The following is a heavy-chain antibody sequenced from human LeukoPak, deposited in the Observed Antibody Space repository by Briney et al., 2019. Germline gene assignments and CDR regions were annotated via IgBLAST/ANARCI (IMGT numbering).Heavy chain of an antibody. CDR2: ISSSSSYI. D-gene: IGHD3-10*01. J-gene: IGHJ6*04. CDR1: GFTFSSYS. V-gene: IGHV3-21*01. Sequence: GGSLRLSCADSGFTFSSYSMNWVRQAPGKGLEWVSSISSSSSYIYYADSVKGRFTISRDNAKNSLYLQMNSLRAADTAVYYCARVWFGELFAALDVWGKGTTVTVSS. CDR3: ARVWFGELFAALDV.